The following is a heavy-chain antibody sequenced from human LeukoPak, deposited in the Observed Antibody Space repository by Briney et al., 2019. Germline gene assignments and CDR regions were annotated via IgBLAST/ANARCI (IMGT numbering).Heavy chain of an antibody. CDR2: IYYSGSS. CDR1: GGSISSYY. J-gene: IGHJ3*02. D-gene: IGHD3-22*01. Sequence: SETLSLTCSVSGGSISSYYWSWIRKPPGKGLEWIGYIYYSGSSKYNPSLKSRVTISVDTSKNQFSLKLSSVTAADTAVYYCARLYDVSGYYLDAFDIWGQGTMVTVSS. CDR3: ARLYDVSGYYLDAFDI. V-gene: IGHV4-59*12.